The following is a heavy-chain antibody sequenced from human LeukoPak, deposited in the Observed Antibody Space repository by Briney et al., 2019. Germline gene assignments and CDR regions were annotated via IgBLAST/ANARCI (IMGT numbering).Heavy chain of an antibody. CDR3: ARVECSSTSCYPYYFDY. D-gene: IGHD2-2*01. CDR2: IYTSGST. J-gene: IGHJ4*02. V-gene: IGHV4-4*07. Sequence: SETLSLTCTVSGGSISSYYWSWIRQPAGKGLEWIGRIYTSGSTNYNPSLKSRVTMSVDTSKNQFSLKLSSVTAADTAVYYCARVECSSTSCYPYYFDYWGQGTLVTVSS. CDR1: GGSISSYY.